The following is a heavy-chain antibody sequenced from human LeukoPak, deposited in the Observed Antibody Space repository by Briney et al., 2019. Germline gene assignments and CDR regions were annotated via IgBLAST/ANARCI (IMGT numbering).Heavy chain of an antibody. CDR3: ARGRYDIWSFDY. CDR2: IYTTGTT. CDR1: GGSFSSYY. D-gene: IGHD3-9*01. Sequence: SETLSLTCTVSGGSFSSYYWSWIRQPPGKGLEWIGYIYTTGTTSYNPSLKSRVTISLDTSKNQFSLQLSSVTAADTAVYYCARGRYDIWSFDYWGQGTLVTFSS. V-gene: IGHV4-4*09. J-gene: IGHJ4*02.